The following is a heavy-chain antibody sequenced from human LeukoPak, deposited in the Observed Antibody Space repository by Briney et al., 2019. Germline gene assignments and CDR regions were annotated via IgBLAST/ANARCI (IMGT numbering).Heavy chain of an antibody. D-gene: IGHD3-22*01. CDR2: ISSSSSTI. J-gene: IGHJ6*03. Sequence: GGSLRLSCAASGFTFSSYSMNWVRQAPGKGLEWVSYISSSSSTIHYADSVKGRFTISRDNSKDTLYLQMNSLRAEDTAVYYCAGDTSNYYDSTGYYYDYYYMDVWGKGTTVTVSS. CDR1: GFTFSSYS. V-gene: IGHV3-48*01. CDR3: AGDTSNYYDSTGYYYDYYYMDV.